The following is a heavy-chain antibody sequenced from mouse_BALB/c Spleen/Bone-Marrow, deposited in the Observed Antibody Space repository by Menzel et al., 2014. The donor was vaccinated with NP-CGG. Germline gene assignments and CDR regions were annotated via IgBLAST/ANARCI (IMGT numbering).Heavy chain of an antibody. V-gene: IGHV1-69*02. CDR2: IYPSDSYT. CDR3: TRRDYAMDY. CDR1: GYTFTSYW. Sequence: VKLVESGAELVRPGASVKLSCKSSGYTFTSYWINWVKQRLGQGLDGIGNIYPSDSYTNYNQKFKDKATLTVDKFSSTAYMQLSSPTSEDSAVYCCTRRDYAMDYWGQRTSVIIST. J-gene: IGHJ4*01.